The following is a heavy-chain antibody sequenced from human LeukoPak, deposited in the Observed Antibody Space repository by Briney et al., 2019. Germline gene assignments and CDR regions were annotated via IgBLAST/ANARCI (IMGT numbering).Heavy chain of an antibody. CDR2: ISSSGSTI. V-gene: IGHV3-48*03. D-gene: IGHD2-2*01. CDR1: GFIFSSSE. CDR3: ARSGYLGPDY. Sequence: QPGGSLRLSCAASGFIFSSSEMNWVRQAPGKGLEWVSYISSSGSTIYYADSVKGRFTVSRDNAKNSLYLRTNSLRAEDTAVYYCARSGYLGPDYWGQGTLVTVSS. J-gene: IGHJ4*02.